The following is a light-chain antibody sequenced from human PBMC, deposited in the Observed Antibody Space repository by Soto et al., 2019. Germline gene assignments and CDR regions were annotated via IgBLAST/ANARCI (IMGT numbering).Light chain of an antibody. CDR2: GNS. CDR3: QSYDSSLSGSNV. Sequence: QSVLTQPPSVSGAPGQRVTISCTGSSSNIGAGYDVHWYQQLPGTAPKLLIYGNSNRPSGVPDRFSGSKSGTSASLAITGLQAEDEADYYCQSYDSSLSGSNVFCGGTKLTVL. V-gene: IGLV1-40*01. J-gene: IGLJ2*01. CDR1: SSNIGAGYD.